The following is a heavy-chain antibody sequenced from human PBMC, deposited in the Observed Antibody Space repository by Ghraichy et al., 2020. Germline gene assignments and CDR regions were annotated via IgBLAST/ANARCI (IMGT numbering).Heavy chain of an antibody. CDR1: GFTFSSYA. D-gene: IGHD1-20*01. V-gene: IGHV3-23*01. Sequence: GGSLRLSCAASGFTFSSYAMSWVRQAPGKWLEWVSAISGSGGSTYYADSVKGRFTISRDNSKNTLYLQMNSLRAEDTAVYYCARNYNWNDRNYYGMDVWGQGTTVTVSS. J-gene: IGHJ6*02. CDR2: ISGSGGST. CDR3: ARNYNWNDRNYYGMDV.